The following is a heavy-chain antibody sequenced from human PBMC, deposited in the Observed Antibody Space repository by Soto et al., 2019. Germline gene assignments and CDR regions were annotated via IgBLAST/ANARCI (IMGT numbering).Heavy chain of an antibody. V-gene: IGHV6-1*01. CDR3: ARSWGGHQVHWFDS. CDR1: GDSVPSNPVA. D-gene: IGHD3-16*01. Sequence: SQTLSLTCAIAGDSVPSNPVAWNWIKQSPPSGLVWLGRTYYRSKWYDDYAESVKSRITINPDTSKNQFSLHLNSVTLEDTAVYYCARSWGGHQVHWFDSGGQGTLVTVSS. J-gene: IGHJ5*01. CDR2: TYYRSKWYD.